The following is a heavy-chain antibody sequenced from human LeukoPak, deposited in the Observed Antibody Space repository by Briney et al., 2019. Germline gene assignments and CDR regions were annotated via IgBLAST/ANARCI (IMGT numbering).Heavy chain of an antibody. CDR2: ISGSGGST. J-gene: IGHJ4*02. CDR3: ARDRYSTSWLVEY. Sequence: GGSLRLSCAASGFTFSSYAMTWVRQAPGKGLEWVSLISGSGGSTYYADSVKGRFTISRDNSKNTLYLQMNSLRVEDTAVYYCARDRYSTSWLVEYWGQGTLVTVSS. V-gene: IGHV3-23*01. D-gene: IGHD6-13*01. CDR1: GFTFSSYA.